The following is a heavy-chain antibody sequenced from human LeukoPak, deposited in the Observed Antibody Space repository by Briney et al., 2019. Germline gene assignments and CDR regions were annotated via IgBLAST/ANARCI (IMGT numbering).Heavy chain of an antibody. J-gene: IGHJ3*02. V-gene: IGHV3-30-3*01. Sequence: PGRSLRLSCAASGFTFSSYAMHWVRQAPGKGLEWVAVISYDGSNKHYADSVKGRFTISRDNSKNTLYLQMNSLRAEDTAVYYCAREGRWPRAFDIWGQGTMVTVSS. CDR1: GFTFSSYA. CDR2: ISYDGSNK. CDR3: AREGRWPRAFDI. D-gene: IGHD5-12*01.